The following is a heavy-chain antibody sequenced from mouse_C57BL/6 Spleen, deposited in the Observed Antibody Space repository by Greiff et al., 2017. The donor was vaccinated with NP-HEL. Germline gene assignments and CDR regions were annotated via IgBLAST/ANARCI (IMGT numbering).Heavy chain of an antibody. V-gene: IGHV1-4*01. CDR1: GYTFTSYT. CDR2: INPSSGYT. CDR3: ARSDYGNYVGFAY. Sequence: QVQLKESGAELARPGASVKMSCKASGYTFTSYTMHWVKQRPGQGLEWIGYINPSSGYTKYNQKFKDKATLTADKSSSTAYMQLSSLTSEDSAVYYCARSDYGNYVGFAYWGQGTLVTVSA. D-gene: IGHD2-1*01. J-gene: IGHJ3*01.